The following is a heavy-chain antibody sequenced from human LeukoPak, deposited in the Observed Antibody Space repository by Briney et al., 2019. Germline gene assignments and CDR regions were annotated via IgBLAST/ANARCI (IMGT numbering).Heavy chain of an antibody. CDR3: ATVGGSCSSSNCFAYFAY. CDR1: GFTISNSA. V-gene: IGHV3-23*01. D-gene: IGHD2-2*01. CDR2: ITDNGAHT. J-gene: IGHJ4*02. Sequence: GGSLRLSCAASGFTISNSAMTWVRQAPGKGLDWVSIITDNGAHTFYADSVKGRFTISRDTSENTLYLQMNSLRADGTAVYYCATVGGSCSSSNCFAYFAYWGQGTLLTVSS.